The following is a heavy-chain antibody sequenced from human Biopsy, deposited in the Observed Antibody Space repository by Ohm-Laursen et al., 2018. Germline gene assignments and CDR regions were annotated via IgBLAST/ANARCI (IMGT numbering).Heavy chain of an antibody. D-gene: IGHD6-19*01. CDR1: NGSINNYY. CDR2: IFPSGNT. V-gene: IGHV4-4*07. CDR3: ARGRRTSGWPYFDN. Sequence: SQTLSLTCTVSNGSINNYYWSWIRQPAGKGLEWIGRIFPSGNTNYNPSLKSRVAMSADTSKNQFSLKLSSVTAADTAIYYCARGRRTSGWPYFDNWGQGALVIVSP. J-gene: IGHJ4*02.